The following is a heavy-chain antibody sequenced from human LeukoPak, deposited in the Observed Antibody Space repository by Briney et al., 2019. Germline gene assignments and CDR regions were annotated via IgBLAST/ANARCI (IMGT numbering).Heavy chain of an antibody. D-gene: IGHD6-19*01. CDR2: INHSGST. Sequence: SETLSLTCAVYGGSFSGYYWSWIRQPPGKGLEWIGEINHSGSTNYNPSLKSRVTISVATSKNQFSLKLSSVTAADTAVYYCARFRQWLASAFDYWGQGTLVTVSS. CDR3: ARFRQWLASAFDY. V-gene: IGHV4-34*01. CDR1: GGSFSGYY. J-gene: IGHJ4*02.